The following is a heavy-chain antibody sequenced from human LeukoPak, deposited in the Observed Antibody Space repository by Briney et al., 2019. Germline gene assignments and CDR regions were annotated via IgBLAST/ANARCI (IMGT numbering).Heavy chain of an antibody. D-gene: IGHD3-22*01. V-gene: IGHV1-18*01. CDR2: ISAYNGNT. Sequence: ASVKVSCKASGGTFNSYAISWVRQAPGQGLEWMGWISAYNGNTNYAQKLQGRVTMTTDTSTSTAYMELRSLRSDDTAVYYCARDRTPHYYYDSSGYYSTIYYWGQGTLVTVSS. J-gene: IGHJ4*02. CDR1: GGTFNSYA. CDR3: ARDRTPHYYYDSSGYYSTIYY.